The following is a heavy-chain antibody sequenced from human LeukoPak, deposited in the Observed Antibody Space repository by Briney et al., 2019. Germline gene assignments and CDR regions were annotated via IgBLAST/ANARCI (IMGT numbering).Heavy chain of an antibody. CDR3: ARDMGYCSSTSCYWLDYYYYGMGV. J-gene: IGHJ6*02. D-gene: IGHD2-2*01. V-gene: IGHV3-7*03. Sequence: DSVKGRFTISRDNAKNSLYLQMNSLRAEDTAVYYCARDMGYCSSTSCYWLDYYYYGMGVWGQGTTVTVSS.